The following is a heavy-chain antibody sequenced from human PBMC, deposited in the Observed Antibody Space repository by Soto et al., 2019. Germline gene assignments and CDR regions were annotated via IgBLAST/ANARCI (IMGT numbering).Heavy chain of an antibody. V-gene: IGHV3-30*18. CDR3: AKAKYYYDSSTYGMDV. CDR1: GFTFSSYG. D-gene: IGHD3-22*01. Sequence: GGSLRLSCAASGFTFSSYGMHWVRQAPGKGLEWVAVISYDGSNKYYADSVKGRFTISRDNSKNTLYLQMNSLRAEDTAVYYCAKAKYYYDSSTYGMDVWGQGTTVTVSS. CDR2: ISYDGSNK. J-gene: IGHJ6*02.